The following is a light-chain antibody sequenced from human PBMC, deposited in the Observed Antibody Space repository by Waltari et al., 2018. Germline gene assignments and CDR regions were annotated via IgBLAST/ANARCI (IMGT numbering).Light chain of an antibody. CDR1: QGISNY. V-gene: IGKV1-27*01. Sequence: DIQMTQSPSSLSASVGDRVTITCRASQGISNYLAWYQQQPGKVPKLLIYGASTLQSGVPSRFSGGGSGTDFTLTISSLQPEDVATYYCQKYNNALFAFGPGTKVDIK. CDR3: QKYNNALFA. CDR2: GAS. J-gene: IGKJ3*01.